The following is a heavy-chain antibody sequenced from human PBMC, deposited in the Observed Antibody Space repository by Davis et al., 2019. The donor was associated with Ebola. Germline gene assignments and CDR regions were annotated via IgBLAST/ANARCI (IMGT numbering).Heavy chain of an antibody. D-gene: IGHD3-9*01. CDR1: GGSISSYY. Sequence: SETLSLTCTVSGGSISSYYWSWIRQPPGKGLEWIGYIYYSGSTNYNPSLKSRVTISVDTSKNQFSLKLSSATAADTAVYYCARDYDVLTGNDAFDIWGQGTMITVSS. J-gene: IGHJ3*02. V-gene: IGHV4-59*01. CDR2: IYYSGST. CDR3: ARDYDVLTGNDAFDI.